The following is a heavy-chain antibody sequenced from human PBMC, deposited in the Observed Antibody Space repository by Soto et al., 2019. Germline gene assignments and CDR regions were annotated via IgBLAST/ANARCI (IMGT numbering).Heavy chain of an antibody. CDR3: AREKVGANDY. V-gene: IGHV1-8*02. Sequence: QVHLVQSGAEVKKPGASVKVSCKGSGYAFTTYGITWVRQAPGQGLEWMGWISAHNGNTGYAQKFQGRVTMTRNTSISTAYMELNSLRSEDTAVYYCAREKVGANDYWGQGTLVTVSS. CDR2: ISAHNGNT. J-gene: IGHJ4*02. CDR1: GYAFTTYG. D-gene: IGHD1-26*01.